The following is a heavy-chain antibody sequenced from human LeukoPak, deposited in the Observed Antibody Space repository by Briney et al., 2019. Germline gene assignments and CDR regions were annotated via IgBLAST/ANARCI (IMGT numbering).Heavy chain of an antibody. CDR1: GFTFSSYA. D-gene: IGHD3-10*01. Sequence: GGSLRLSCAASGFTFSSYAMSWVRQAPGKGLEWVSAISGSGGSTYYADSVKGRFTISRDNSKNTLHLQMNSLRAADTAVYYCAKLWFGESAHFDYCGQGTLVTVSA. J-gene: IGHJ4*02. CDR2: ISGSGGST. CDR3: AKLWFGESAHFDY. V-gene: IGHV3-23*01.